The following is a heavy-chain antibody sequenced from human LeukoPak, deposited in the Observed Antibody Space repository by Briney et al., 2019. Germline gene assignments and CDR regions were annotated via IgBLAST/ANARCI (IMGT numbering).Heavy chain of an antibody. V-gene: IGHV3-23*01. Sequence: QTGRSLRLSCAASGFTFSSYWMSWVRQAPGKGLEWVSAISGSGGSTYYADSVKGRFTISRDNSKNTLYLQMNSLRAEDTAVYYCAKDGGFGELPSFDYWGQGTLVTVSS. CDR1: GFTFSSYW. J-gene: IGHJ4*02. CDR3: AKDGGFGELPSFDY. CDR2: ISGSGGST. D-gene: IGHD3-10*01.